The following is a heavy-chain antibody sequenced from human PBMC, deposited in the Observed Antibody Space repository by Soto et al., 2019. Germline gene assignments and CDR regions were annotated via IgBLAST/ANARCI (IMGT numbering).Heavy chain of an antibody. D-gene: IGHD7-27*01. CDR1: GGTFGRNT. CDR3: AREPNWALDY. CDR2: IVPIFGTF. V-gene: IGHV1-69*01. J-gene: IGHJ4*02. Sequence: QVHLVQSAAEVKKPGSSVRVSCTVSGGTFGRNTIVWVRQAPEQGLECMGHIVPIFGTFKYAQKFQGRVTLTADESTTTAYMDLSSLTSEDTAVYFCAREPNWALDYWGQGTLVTVSS.